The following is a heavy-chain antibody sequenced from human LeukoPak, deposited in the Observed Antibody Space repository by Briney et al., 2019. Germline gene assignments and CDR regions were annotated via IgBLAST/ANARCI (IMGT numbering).Heavy chain of an antibody. J-gene: IGHJ3*02. Sequence: PGGSLRLSCADSGFTFSSYSMNWVRQAPGKGLEWVSSISSSSSYIYYADSVKGRFTISRDNAKNSLYLQMNSLRAEDTAVYYCATSTILAISGAFDIWGQGTTVTVSS. V-gene: IGHV3-21*01. CDR3: ATSTILAISGAFDI. D-gene: IGHD3-3*01. CDR2: ISSSSSYI. CDR1: GFTFSSYS.